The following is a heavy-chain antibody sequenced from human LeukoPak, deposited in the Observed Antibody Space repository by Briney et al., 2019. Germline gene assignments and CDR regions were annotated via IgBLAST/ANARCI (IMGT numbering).Heavy chain of an antibody. CDR3: ARHVRYCTNGVCVGYYFDY. D-gene: IGHD2-8*01. Sequence: SETLSLTCTVSGGSISSSSYYWGWIRQAPGKGGEWIGSIYYSGSTYYNPSLKSRVTISVDTSKNQFSLKLSSVTAADTAVYYCARHVRYCTNGVCVGYYFDYWGQGTLVTVSS. V-gene: IGHV4-39*01. CDR1: GGSISSSSYY. CDR2: IYYSGST. J-gene: IGHJ4*02.